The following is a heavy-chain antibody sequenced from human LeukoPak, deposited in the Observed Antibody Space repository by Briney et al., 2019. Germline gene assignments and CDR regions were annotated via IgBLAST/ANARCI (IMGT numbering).Heavy chain of an antibody. CDR1: GYTFTSYD. J-gene: IGHJ3*02. V-gene: IGHV1-8*03. Sequence: ASVKVSCKASGYTFTSYDINWVRQATGQGLEWMGWMNPNSGNTGYTQKFQGRVTITRNTSISTAYMELRSLRSDDTAVYYCARDRTPLGYYDSSGYNAFDIWGQGTMVTVSS. D-gene: IGHD3-22*01. CDR2: MNPNSGNT. CDR3: ARDRTPLGYYDSSGYNAFDI.